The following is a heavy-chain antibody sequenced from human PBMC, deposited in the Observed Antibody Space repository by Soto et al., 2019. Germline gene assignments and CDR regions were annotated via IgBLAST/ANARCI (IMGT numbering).Heavy chain of an antibody. CDR3: ARDPLSYGDYAQTYWYFDL. CDR1: GITFSRCL. V-gene: IGHV3-7*01. Sequence: QPGGSLRLSCGASGITFSRCLMSWVRQAPGKGLEWVASISQDGTDTDYVDSVKGRFAISRDNSKNSLYLQMNSLRADDTAVYYCARDPLSYGDYAQTYWYFDLWGRGTRVTVSS. D-gene: IGHD4-17*01. J-gene: IGHJ2*01. CDR2: ISQDGTDT.